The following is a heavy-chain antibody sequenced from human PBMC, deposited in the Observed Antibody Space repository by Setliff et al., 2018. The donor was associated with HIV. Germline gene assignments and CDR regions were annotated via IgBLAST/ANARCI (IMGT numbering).Heavy chain of an antibody. CDR3: ARGDPFTDFDS. Sequence: SETLSLTCTVSGASISSYYWTWIRQSAGKGLEWSGHINTSGSTNYNPSLKSRVTMSADTSKNQFSLKLTSVTAADTAVYYCARGDPFTDFDSWGQGTLVTVSS. J-gene: IGHJ4*02. CDR2: INTSGST. V-gene: IGHV4-4*07. D-gene: IGHD3-16*01. CDR1: GASISSYY.